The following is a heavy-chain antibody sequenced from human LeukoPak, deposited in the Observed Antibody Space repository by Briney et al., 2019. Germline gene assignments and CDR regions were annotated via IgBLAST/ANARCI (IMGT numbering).Heavy chain of an antibody. CDR3: ARQTERDAYNRY. CDR2: IKQDGSEE. J-gene: IGHJ4*02. Sequence: PGGSLRLSCAAPGFTLSTYWMTWVRQAPGKGLEWVANIKQDGSEENYVDSVKGRFTISRDNAKNSLYLQMSSLGADDTAVYYCARQTERDAYNRYWGQGTLVTVSS. CDR1: GFTLSTYW. D-gene: IGHD5-24*01. V-gene: IGHV3-7*05.